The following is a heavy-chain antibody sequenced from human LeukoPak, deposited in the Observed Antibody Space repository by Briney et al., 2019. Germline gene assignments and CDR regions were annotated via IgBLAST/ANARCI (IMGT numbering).Heavy chain of an antibody. CDR2: IIPIFGTA. Sequence: SVTVSCKASGYTFTSYGISWVRPAPGQGLEWMGGIIPIFGTANYAQKFQGRVTITADESTSTAYMELSSLRSEDTAVYYCASCDTVTTTRWYHMDVWGKGTTVTVSS. CDR1: GYTFTSYG. V-gene: IGHV1-69*13. CDR3: ASCDTVTTTRWYHMDV. J-gene: IGHJ6*03. D-gene: IGHD4-11*01.